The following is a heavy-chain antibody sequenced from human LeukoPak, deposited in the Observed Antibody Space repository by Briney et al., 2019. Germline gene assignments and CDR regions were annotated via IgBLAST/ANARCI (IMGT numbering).Heavy chain of an antibody. J-gene: IGHJ5*02. D-gene: IGHD3-22*01. CDR2: ISANNGNR. CDR3: ARARRITMIVVANNWFDP. CDR1: GYIFTSYG. V-gene: IGHV1-18*01. Sequence: ASVKVSCKASGYIFTSYGISWVRQAPGQGLEWMGWISANNGNRNNAQKFQGRVTMTTDTPTSTAYMELRSLRSDDTAVYYCARARRITMIVVANNWFDPWGQGTLVTVSS.